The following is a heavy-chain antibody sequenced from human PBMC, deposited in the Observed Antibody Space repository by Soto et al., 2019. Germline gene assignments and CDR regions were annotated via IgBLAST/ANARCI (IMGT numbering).Heavy chain of an antibody. CDR1: GFTFSSYA. Sequence: SGGSLRLSCAASGFTFSSYAMSWVRQAPGKGLEWVSAISGSGGSTYYADSVKGRFTISRDDSKNTLYLQMNSLRAEDTAVYYCAKDRVLTGTTFDYWGQGTLVTVSS. CDR3: AKDRVLTGTTFDY. CDR2: ISGSGGST. D-gene: IGHD1-7*01. J-gene: IGHJ4*02. V-gene: IGHV3-23*01.